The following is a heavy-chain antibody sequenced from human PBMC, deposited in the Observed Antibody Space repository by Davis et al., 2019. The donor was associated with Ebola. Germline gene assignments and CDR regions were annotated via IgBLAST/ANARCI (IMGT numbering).Heavy chain of an antibody. CDR3: ARGGGVTTLPTTDFDF. J-gene: IGHJ4*02. D-gene: IGHD4-17*01. Sequence: PSETLSLTCTVSGGSISSYYWSWIRQPPGKGLEWIGYIYYSGSTNYNPSLKSRVTISVDTSKNQFSLKLSSVTAADTAVYYCARGGGVTTLPTTDFDFWGQGTLVTVSS. CDR2: IYYSGST. CDR1: GGSISSYY. V-gene: IGHV4-59*12.